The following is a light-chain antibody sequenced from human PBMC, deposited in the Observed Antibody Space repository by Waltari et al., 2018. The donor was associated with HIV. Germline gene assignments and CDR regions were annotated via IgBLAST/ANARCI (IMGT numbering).Light chain of an antibody. V-gene: IGLV3-21*04. CDR3: QLWDGTGDHPGG. CDR2: YDS. Sequence: SYVLTQPPSVSVAPGKTARITCGGNNIGSKGVHWYQQKPGQAPVLVIYYDSHRPSGIPGRFSGSKSGNTATLTISRVEAGDEADYYCQLWDGTGDHPGGFGTGTQVTVL. J-gene: IGLJ1*01. CDR1: NIGSKG.